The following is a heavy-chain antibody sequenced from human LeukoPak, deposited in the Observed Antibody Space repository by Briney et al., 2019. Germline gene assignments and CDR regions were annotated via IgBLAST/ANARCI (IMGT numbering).Heavy chain of an antibody. D-gene: IGHD6-6*01. J-gene: IGHJ4*02. V-gene: IGHV3-66*01. Sequence: GGSLRLSCAASGFTVSSNYMSWGRQAPGKGLEWGSGIYSGCSTYYADSVKGRVTISRDNSKHTLYLQMNTPRAEDTRLYNSAGDAEAARGPLTWGAFDYWGQGTLVTVSS. CDR1: GFTVSSNY. CDR3: AGDAEAARGPLTWGAFDY. CDR2: IYSGCST.